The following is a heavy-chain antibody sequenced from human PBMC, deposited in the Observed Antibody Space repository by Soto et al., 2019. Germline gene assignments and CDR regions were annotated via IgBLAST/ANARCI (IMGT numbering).Heavy chain of an antibody. CDR1: GFTFSNAW. CDR2: IKSKTDGGTT. CDR3: TTDSVVVAATPINSHHDY. V-gene: IGHV3-15*01. J-gene: IGHJ4*02. D-gene: IGHD2-15*01. Sequence: EVQLVESGGGLVKPGGSLRLSCAASGFTFSNAWMSWVRQAPGKGLEWVGRIKSKTDGGTTDYAAPVKGRFTISRDDSKNTLYLQMNSLKTEDTAVYYCTTDSVVVAATPINSHHDYWGQGTLVTVSS.